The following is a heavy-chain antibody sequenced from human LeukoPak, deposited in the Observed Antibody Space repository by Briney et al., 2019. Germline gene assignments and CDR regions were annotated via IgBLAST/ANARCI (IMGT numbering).Heavy chain of an antibody. Sequence: GSLRLSCAASGFTFSSYGMHWVRQAPGKGLEGVAVISYDGTNKYYADSVKGRFTISRDNSKNTLYLQMNSLRAEDTAVYYCAKDLGDYDFWSGYVDYWGQGTLVTVSS. CDR2: ISYDGTNK. V-gene: IGHV3-30*18. CDR3: AKDLGDYDFWSGYVDY. J-gene: IGHJ4*02. CDR1: GFTFSSYG. D-gene: IGHD3-3*01.